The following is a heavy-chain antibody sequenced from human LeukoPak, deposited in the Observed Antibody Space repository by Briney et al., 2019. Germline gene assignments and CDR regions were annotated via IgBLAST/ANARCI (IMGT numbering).Heavy chain of an antibody. Sequence: SVKVSCKASGYTFTGYYMHWVRQAPGQGLEWMGGIIPIFGTANYAQKFQGRVTITADESTSTAYMELSSLRSEDTAVYYCARGEGGYTTPFDYWGQGTLVTVSS. CDR3: ARGEGGYTTPFDY. D-gene: IGHD5-12*01. V-gene: IGHV1-69*13. CDR2: IIPIFGTA. CDR1: GYTFTGYY. J-gene: IGHJ4*02.